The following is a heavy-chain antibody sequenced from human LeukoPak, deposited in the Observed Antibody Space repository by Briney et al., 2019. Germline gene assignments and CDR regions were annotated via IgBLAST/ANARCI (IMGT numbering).Heavy chain of an antibody. J-gene: IGHJ6*03. CDR2: IIPIFGTA. Sequence: ASVKVSCKASGGTFSSYAISWVRQAPGQGLEWMGGIIPIFGTANYAQKFQGRVTITTDESTSTAYMELSSLRSEDTAVYYCARVSKSGYYYYYMDVWGKGATVTVSS. CDR1: GGTFSSYA. CDR3: ARVSKSGYYYYYMDV. D-gene: IGHD6-25*01. V-gene: IGHV1-69*05.